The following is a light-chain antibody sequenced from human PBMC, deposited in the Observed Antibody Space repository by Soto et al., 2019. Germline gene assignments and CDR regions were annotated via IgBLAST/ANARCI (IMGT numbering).Light chain of an antibody. Sequence: QSVLTQPPSASGTPGQRVTISCSGSSSNIGSNTVNWYQQLPGTAPKLLNYSNNQRPSGVPDRFSGSKSGTSASLAISGLQSEDEADYYCAAWDDSRDVFGTGTKLTVL. J-gene: IGLJ1*01. CDR2: SNN. V-gene: IGLV1-44*01. CDR1: SSNIGSNT. CDR3: AAWDDSRDV.